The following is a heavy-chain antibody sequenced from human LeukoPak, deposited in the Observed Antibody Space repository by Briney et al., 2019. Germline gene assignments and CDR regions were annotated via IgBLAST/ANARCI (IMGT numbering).Heavy chain of an antibody. CDR2: ISGSGGST. CDR3: AKDQGYSSGWYGY. D-gene: IGHD6-19*01. Sequence: GGSLRLSCAASGFTFSSYAMSWVRQAPGKGLEWVSAISGSGGSTYYADSVKGRFTISRDDSKNTLYLQMNSLRAEDTAVYYCAKDQGYSSGWYGYWGQGTLVTVSS. V-gene: IGHV3-23*01. J-gene: IGHJ4*02. CDR1: GFTFSSYA.